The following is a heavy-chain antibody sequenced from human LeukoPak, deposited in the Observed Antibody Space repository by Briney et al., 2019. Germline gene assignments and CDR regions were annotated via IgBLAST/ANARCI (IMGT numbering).Heavy chain of an antibody. CDR1: GFTFSSYA. CDR2: ISYDGSDK. J-gene: IGHJ4*02. V-gene: IGHV3-30*04. CDR3: ARDVGEYYFDY. Sequence: PGGSLRLSCAASGFTFSSYAMNWVRQAPGKGLQWVAVISYDGSDKYYVDSVKGRFTISRDNSKNRLYLQMNSLTAEDTAVYFCARDVGEYYFDYWGQGTLVTVSS. D-gene: IGHD3-16*01.